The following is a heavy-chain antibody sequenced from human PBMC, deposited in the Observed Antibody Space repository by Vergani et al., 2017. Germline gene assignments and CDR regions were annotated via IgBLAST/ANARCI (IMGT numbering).Heavy chain of an antibody. CDR1: GFTFSSYS. Sequence: EVQLVESGGGLVKPGGSLRLSCAASGFTFSSYSMNWVRQAPGKGLEWVSSISSSSSYIYYADSVKGRFTISRDNAKNSRYLQMNSLRAEDTAVYYCARXRGIAVAGPLFYYYYMDVWGKGTTVTVSS. CDR2: ISSSSSYI. CDR3: ARXRGIAVAGPLFYYYYMDV. J-gene: IGHJ6*03. D-gene: IGHD6-19*01. V-gene: IGHV3-21*01.